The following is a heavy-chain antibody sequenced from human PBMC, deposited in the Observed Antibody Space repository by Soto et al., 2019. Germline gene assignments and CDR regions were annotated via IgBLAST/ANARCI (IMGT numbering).Heavy chain of an antibody. CDR1: GYTFTSYG. CDR2: ISAYNGNT. Sequence: GASVKVSCKASGYTFTSYGISWVRQAPGQGLEWMGWISAYNGNTNYAQKLQGRVTMTTDTSTSTAYMELRSLRSDDTAVYYCARDGADYYDSSGYYPYYFDYWGQGTLVTVSS. J-gene: IGHJ4*02. CDR3: ARDGADYYDSSGYYPYYFDY. D-gene: IGHD3-22*01. V-gene: IGHV1-18*01.